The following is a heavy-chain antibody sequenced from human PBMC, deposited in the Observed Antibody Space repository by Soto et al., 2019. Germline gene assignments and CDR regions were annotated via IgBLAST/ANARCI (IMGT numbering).Heavy chain of an antibody. CDR2: INHSGST. V-gene: IGHV4-34*01. J-gene: IGHJ6*02. CDR3: ARGRGFGLGFYYYYDMDV. Sequence: SETLSLTCAVYGGSFSGYYWSWIRQPPGKGLEWIGEINHSGSTNYNPSLKSRVTISVDTSKNQFSLKLSSVTAADTAVYYCARGRGFGLGFYYYYDMDVWGQGTTVTVSS. D-gene: IGHD3-3*01. CDR1: GGSFSGYY.